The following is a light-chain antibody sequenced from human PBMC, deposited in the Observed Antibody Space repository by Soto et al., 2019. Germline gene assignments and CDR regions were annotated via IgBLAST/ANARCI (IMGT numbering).Light chain of an antibody. CDR2: RDN. V-gene: IGLV1-47*01. J-gene: IGLJ1*01. CDR1: SSNLGNNY. CDR3: NSYAGSNNFV. Sequence: QSVLTQPPSASATPGQRVTISCSGSSSNLGNNYVYWYQHLPGTAPKLLIDRDNKRPSGVPDRFSGSRSGTSASLAISGLRSEDEGDYYCNSYAGSNNFVFGTGTKVTVL.